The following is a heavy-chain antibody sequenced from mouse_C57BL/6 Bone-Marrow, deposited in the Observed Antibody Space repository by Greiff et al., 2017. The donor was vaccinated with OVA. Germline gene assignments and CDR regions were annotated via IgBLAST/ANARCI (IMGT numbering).Heavy chain of an antibody. D-gene: IGHD4-1*01. CDR2: IYPGSGST. Sequence: QVQLQQPGAELVKPGASVKLSCKASGYTFTSYWITWVKQRPGQGLEWIGDIYPGSGSTNYNAKFKSKATLTADTSSSTAYLQLSSLTSEDSAVYYGARDWDDYWGQGTTLTVSS. CDR1: GYTFTSYW. J-gene: IGHJ2*01. CDR3: ARDWDDY. V-gene: IGHV1-55*01.